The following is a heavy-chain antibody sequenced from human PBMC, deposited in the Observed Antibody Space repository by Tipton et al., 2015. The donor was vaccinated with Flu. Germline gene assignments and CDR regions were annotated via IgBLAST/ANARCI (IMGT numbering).Heavy chain of an antibody. D-gene: IGHD3-10*02. Sequence: GLVKPSETLSLTCTVSGGSINSYYWSWIRQPPGKGLEWIGYIYYSGSTDYNPSLKSRVTISVDTSKNHFSLRLSSVTAADTAVYYCARHTGDSVRGVIDYWGQGTLVTVSS. CDR3: ARHTGDSVRGVIDY. J-gene: IGHJ4*02. CDR2: IYYSGST. CDR1: GGSINSYY. V-gene: IGHV4-59*01.